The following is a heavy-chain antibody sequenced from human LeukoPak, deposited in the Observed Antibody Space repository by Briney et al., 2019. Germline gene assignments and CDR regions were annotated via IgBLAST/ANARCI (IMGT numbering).Heavy chain of an antibody. CDR1: GGSISSYY. CDR3: ARVATVTSWGYYYYYMDV. J-gene: IGHJ6*03. Sequence: SETLSLTCTVSGGSISSYYWSWIRQPPGKGLEWIGYIYYSGSTNYNPSLKSRVTISVDTSKNQFSLKLSSVTAADTAVYYCARVATVTSWGYYYYYMDVWGKGTTVTVSS. CDR2: IYYSGST. D-gene: IGHD4-17*01. V-gene: IGHV4-59*01.